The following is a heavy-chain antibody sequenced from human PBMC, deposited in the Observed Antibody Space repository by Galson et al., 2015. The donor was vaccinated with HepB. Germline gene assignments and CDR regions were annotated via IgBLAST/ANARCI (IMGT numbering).Heavy chain of an antibody. CDR3: ARAEWLVLSSDY. V-gene: IGHV1-18*01. J-gene: IGHJ4*02. CDR1: GYTFTSYG. Sequence: SVKVSCKASGYTFTSYGISWVRQAPGQGLEWMGWISAYNGNTNYAQKLQGRVTITTDTSTSTAYMELRSLRSDDTAVYYCARAEWLVLSSDYWGQGTLVTVSS. CDR2: ISAYNGNT. D-gene: IGHD6-19*01.